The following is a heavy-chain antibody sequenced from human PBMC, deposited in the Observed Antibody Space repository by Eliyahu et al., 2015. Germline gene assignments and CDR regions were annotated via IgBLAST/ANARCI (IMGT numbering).Heavy chain of an antibody. CDR1: GFXFSSYW. Sequence: EVQLVESGGGLVQPGGSLRLSCAASGFXFSSYWMSWVRQAPGKGLEWVAIIKQDGSEKNYVDSVKGRFTISRDNAKNSVYLQMNSLRAEDTAVYYCARDGGWIGAFDMWGQGTMVTVSS. CDR2: IKQDGSEK. J-gene: IGHJ3*02. CDR3: ARDGGWIGAFDM. V-gene: IGHV3-7*01. D-gene: IGHD3-3*01.